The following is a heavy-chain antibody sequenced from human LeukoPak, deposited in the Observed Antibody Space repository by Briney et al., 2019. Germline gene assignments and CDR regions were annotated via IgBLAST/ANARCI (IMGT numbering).Heavy chain of an antibody. V-gene: IGHV3-74*01. CDR2: INSDESST. CDR1: GFTFSSYE. CDR3: ARDKSGTFDY. Sequence: GGSLRLSCAASGFTFSSYEMNWVRQVPGKGLVWVSRINSDESSTNYADSVKGRFTISRDNPKNTLYLQMNSLRAEDTAVYYCARDKSGTFDYWGQGTLVTVSS. D-gene: IGHD3-10*01. J-gene: IGHJ4*02.